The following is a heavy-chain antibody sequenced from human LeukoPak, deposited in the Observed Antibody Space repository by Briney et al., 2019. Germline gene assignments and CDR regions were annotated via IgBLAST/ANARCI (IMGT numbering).Heavy chain of an antibody. CDR2: INPSGSST. D-gene: IGHD3-22*01. CDR3: ARDLNGGYYYGY. J-gene: IGHJ4*02. V-gene: IGHV1-46*01. CDR1: GYTFTSYY. Sequence: ASVKVSCKASGYTFTSYYMHWVRQAPGQGLEWMGIINPSGSSTSYAQKFQGRVTMTRDTSTSTVYLELSSLRSEGTAVYYSARDLNGGYYYGYWGQGTLVTVSS.